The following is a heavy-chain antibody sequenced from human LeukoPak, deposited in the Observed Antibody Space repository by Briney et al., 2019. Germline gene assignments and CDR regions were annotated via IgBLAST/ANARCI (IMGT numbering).Heavy chain of an antibody. V-gene: IGHV3-33*01. CDR1: GFTFSNYG. D-gene: IGHD3-10*01. CDR2: IWYDGSNK. Sequence: GGSLRLSCAASGFTFSNYGMHWVRQASGKGLEWVAIIWYDGSNKYYADSVKGRFTISRDNSKNTLYLQMNSLRVEDTAVYYCATWRGSGSYGGYFDYWGQGTLVTVSS. CDR3: ATWRGSGSYGGYFDY. J-gene: IGHJ4*02.